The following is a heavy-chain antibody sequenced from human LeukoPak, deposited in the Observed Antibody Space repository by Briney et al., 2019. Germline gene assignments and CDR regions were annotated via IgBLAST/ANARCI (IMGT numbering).Heavy chain of an antibody. CDR3: ARVLVDNFGHYYYYMDV. CDR1: GYTFTRFG. D-gene: IGHD1-1*01. Sequence: GASVKVSCKASGYTFTRFGISWVRQAPGQGLEWMGWISTYNRNTYYAQKFQDRVTMTTDISTSTAHMELRSLRSDDSAVYYCARVLVDNFGHYYYYMDVWGKGTTVTVSS. J-gene: IGHJ6*03. V-gene: IGHV1-18*01. CDR2: ISTYNRNT.